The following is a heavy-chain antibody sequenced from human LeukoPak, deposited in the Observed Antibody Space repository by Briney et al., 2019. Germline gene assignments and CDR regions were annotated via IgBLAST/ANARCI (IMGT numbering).Heavy chain of an antibody. V-gene: IGHV3-23*01. J-gene: IGHJ4*02. CDR3: AKDQVWIVVGSFDY. CDR2: ISGSGGST. D-gene: IGHD3-22*01. CDR1: GFTFSSYS. Sequence: PGGPLRLSCAASGFTFSSYSMNWVRQAPGKGLEWVSGISGSGGSTYYADSVKGRFTISRDNSKNTLYLQMTSLRAEDTAVYYCAKDQVWIVVGSFDYWGQGTLVTVSS.